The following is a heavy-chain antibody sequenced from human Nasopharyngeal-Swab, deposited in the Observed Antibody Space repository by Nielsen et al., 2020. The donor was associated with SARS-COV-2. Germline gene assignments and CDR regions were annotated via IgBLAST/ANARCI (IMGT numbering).Heavy chain of an antibody. D-gene: IGHD5-18*01. CDR2: IDPSDSYT. CDR1: GYSFTSYW. V-gene: IGHV5-10-1*01. J-gene: IGHJ4*02. CDR3: ARVKDTAMVKFLDY. Sequence: GESLKISCKGSGYSFTSYWISWVRQMPGKGLEWMGRIDPSDSYTNYSPSFQGHVTISADKSISTAYLQWSSLRASDTAMYYCARVKDTAMVKFLDYWGQGTLVTVSS.